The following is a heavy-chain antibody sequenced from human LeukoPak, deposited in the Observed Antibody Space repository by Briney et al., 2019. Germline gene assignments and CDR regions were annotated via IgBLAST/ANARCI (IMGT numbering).Heavy chain of an antibody. Sequence: PGGSLRLSCAASGFTFSSYSMNWVRQAPGKGLEWVSSISTSSSYIYYADSVKGRITISRDNARKSLYLQMNSLRAEDTAVYYCARDLDSSGSNYWGQGTLVTVSS. D-gene: IGHD3-22*01. V-gene: IGHV3-21*04. CDR2: ISTSSSYI. J-gene: IGHJ4*02. CDR1: GFTFSSYS. CDR3: ARDLDSSGSNY.